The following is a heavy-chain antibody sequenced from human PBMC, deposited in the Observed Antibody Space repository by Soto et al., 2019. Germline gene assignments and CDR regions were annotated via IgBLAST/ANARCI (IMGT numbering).Heavy chain of an antibody. CDR1: GFSFAYYG. D-gene: IGHD1-7*01. CDR2: ISYDGTEK. Sequence: QVQLVESGGGVVQPGRSLRLSCAASGFSFAYYGMHWVRQAPGKGLEGVAVISYDGTEKYYEEYLKGRFTISRYNTKNRLDVQMNSLRGEDTAVYFCAKAYATTPLDSWGQGSLVTVSS. J-gene: IGHJ4*02. V-gene: IGHV3-30*18. CDR3: AKAYATTPLDS.